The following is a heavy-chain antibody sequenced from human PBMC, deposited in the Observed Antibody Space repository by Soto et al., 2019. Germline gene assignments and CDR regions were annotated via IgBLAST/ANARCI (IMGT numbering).Heavy chain of an antibody. CDR1: GFTVSSNY. CDR2: IYSGGST. J-gene: IGHJ5*02. CDR3: AIRTAAAGSIWFDP. V-gene: IGHV3-66*01. D-gene: IGHD6-13*01. Sequence: PGGSLRLSCAASGFTVSSNYMSWVRQAPGKGLEWVSVIYSGGSTYYADSVKGRFTISRDNSKNTLYLQMNSLRAEDTAVYYCAIRTAAAGSIWFDPWGQGTLVTVSS.